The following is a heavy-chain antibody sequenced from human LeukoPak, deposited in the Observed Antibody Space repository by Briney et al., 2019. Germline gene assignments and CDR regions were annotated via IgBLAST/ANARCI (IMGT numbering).Heavy chain of an antibody. V-gene: IGHV4-4*07. CDR3: ARGGTLFTYFDS. J-gene: IGHJ4*02. D-gene: IGHD3-10*02. CDR1: GGSTSAYY. Sequence: PSETLSLTCSVSGGSTSAYYWNWIRQPAGQGLEWLGRIYYTGNTAYNPSLESRLTMSLDTAKNQFSLKVTSVTAADTAVYYCARGGTLFTYFDSWGQGTLVTVSS. CDR2: IYYTGNT.